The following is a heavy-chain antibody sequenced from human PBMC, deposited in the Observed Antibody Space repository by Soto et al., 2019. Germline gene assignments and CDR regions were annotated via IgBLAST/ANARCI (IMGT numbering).Heavy chain of an antibody. CDR3: ARDIGFDYVN. V-gene: IGHV3-7*01. Sequence: PGGSLRLSXAVSGFNVMSYWMSWVRQAPGKGLEWVASIKEDGSEIYYLHSVRGRFSISRDSAGNALHLTMNYLSAEDTGLYFCARDIGFDYVNWGQGTLVTVSS. D-gene: IGHD3-16*01. J-gene: IGHJ4*02. CDR1: GFNVMSYW. CDR2: IKEDGSEI.